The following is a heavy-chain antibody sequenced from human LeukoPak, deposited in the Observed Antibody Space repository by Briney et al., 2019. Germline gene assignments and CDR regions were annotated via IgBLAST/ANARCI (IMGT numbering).Heavy chain of an antibody. CDR1: GYTFTSYG. J-gene: IGHJ5*02. Sequence: ASAKVSCKASGYTFTSYGIGWVRQAPGQGLEWMGWISAYNGNTNYARKLQGRVTMTTDTSTSTAYMELRSLRSDDTAVYYCAREGQWLAKSWFDPWGQGTLVTVSS. D-gene: IGHD6-19*01. V-gene: IGHV1-18*01. CDR2: ISAYNGNT. CDR3: AREGQWLAKSWFDP.